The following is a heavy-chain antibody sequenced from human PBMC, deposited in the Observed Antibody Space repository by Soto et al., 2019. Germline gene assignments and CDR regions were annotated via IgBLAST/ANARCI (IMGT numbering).Heavy chain of an antibody. CDR3: ARDKVGATNLRYYYYGMDV. V-gene: IGHV1-69*06. Sequence: QVQLVQSGAEVKKPGSSVKVSCKASGGTFSSYAISWVRQAPGQGREWMGGIIPIFGTANYAQKFQGRVTITADKSTSTAYMELSSLRSEDTAVYYCARDKVGATNLRYYYYGMDVWGQGTTVTVSS. CDR1: GGTFSSYA. CDR2: IIPIFGTA. J-gene: IGHJ6*02. D-gene: IGHD1-26*01.